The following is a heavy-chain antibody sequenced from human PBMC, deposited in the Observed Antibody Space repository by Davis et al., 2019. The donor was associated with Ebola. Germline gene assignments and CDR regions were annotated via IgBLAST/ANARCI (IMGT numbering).Heavy chain of an antibody. CDR1: GFTVSSNY. Sequence: GGSLRLSCAASGFTVSSNYMSWVRQAPGKGLEWVSVIYSGGSTYYADSVKGRFTISRDNAKNSLYLQMNSLRAEDTAVYYCAKATAIHYYYYGMDVWGQGTTVTVSS. V-gene: IGHV3-53*01. CDR3: AKATAIHYYYYGMDV. D-gene: IGHD2-2*02. J-gene: IGHJ6*02. CDR2: IYSGGST.